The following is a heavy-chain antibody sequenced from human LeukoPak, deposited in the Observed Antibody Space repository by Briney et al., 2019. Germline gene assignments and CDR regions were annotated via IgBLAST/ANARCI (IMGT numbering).Heavy chain of an antibody. CDR2: VYHSGST. D-gene: IGHD2/OR15-2a*01. Sequence: SETLSLTCAVPGYSISSGYYWGWIRRPPGKGLEWIGSVYHSGSTYYIPSLKSRVTISVDTSKNQFSLKVTSVTAADTAVYYCARGISTTGHDYWGQGTLVTVSS. CDR3: ARGISTTGHDY. J-gene: IGHJ4*02. CDR1: GYSISSGYY. V-gene: IGHV4-38-2*01.